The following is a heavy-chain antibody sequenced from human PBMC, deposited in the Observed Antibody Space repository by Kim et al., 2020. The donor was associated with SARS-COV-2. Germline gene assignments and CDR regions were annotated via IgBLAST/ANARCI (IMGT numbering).Heavy chain of an antibody. D-gene: IGHD3-3*01. J-gene: IGHJ5*02. CDR1: GGSITSYY. V-gene: IGHV4-59*01. CDR2: ISYSGTT. CDR3: ARDGRAGSVYYGWFDP. Sequence: SETLSLTCSVSGGSITSYYWSWIRQSPGKGLEWIGYISYSGTTNYNPSLKSRVTISLDTSKNQFSLKLTSVTAADTAVYHCARDGRAGSVYYGWFDPWGPGKQVTVSS.